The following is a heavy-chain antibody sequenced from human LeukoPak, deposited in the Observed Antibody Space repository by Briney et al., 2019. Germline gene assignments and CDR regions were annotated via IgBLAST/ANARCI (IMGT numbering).Heavy chain of an antibody. CDR2: IYTSGST. Sequence: SETLSLTCTVSGASISSYYWNWIRQPAGKGLEWIGRIYTSGSTNYNPSLKSRVTMSVDTSKKQFSLKLSSVTAADTAVYYCARDRGYSYGPYYFDYRGQGTLVTVSS. D-gene: IGHD5-18*01. CDR1: GASISSYY. J-gene: IGHJ4*02. V-gene: IGHV4-4*07. CDR3: ARDRGYSYGPYYFDY.